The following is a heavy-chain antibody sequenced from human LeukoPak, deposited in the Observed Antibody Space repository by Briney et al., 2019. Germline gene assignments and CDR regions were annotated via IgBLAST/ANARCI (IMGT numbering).Heavy chain of an antibody. CDR2: ISSSSSYI. Sequence: GGSLRLSCAASGFTFSSYSMNWVRQAPGKGLEWVSSISSSSSYIYYADSVKGRFTISRDNAKNSLYLQMNSLRAEDTAVYYCARDRSGYDFLGRVFDYWGQGTLVTVSS. CDR3: ARDRSGYDFLGRVFDY. CDR1: GFTFSSYS. J-gene: IGHJ4*02. D-gene: IGHD5-12*01. V-gene: IGHV3-21*01.